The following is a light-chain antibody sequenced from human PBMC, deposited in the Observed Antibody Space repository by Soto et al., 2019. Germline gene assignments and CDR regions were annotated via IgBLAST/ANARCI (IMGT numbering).Light chain of an antibody. CDR1: QSVSSTY. J-gene: IGKJ2*01. V-gene: IGKV3-20*01. CDR3: QQYDNSLYT. CDR2: GAS. Sequence: EIVLTQSPGTLSLSPGERATLSCRASQSVSSTYLAWYQQKPGQAPRLLIYGASTRATGIPDRFSGSGSGTDFTLTISRLEPGDFAVYYCQQYDNSLYTFGQGTKLEI.